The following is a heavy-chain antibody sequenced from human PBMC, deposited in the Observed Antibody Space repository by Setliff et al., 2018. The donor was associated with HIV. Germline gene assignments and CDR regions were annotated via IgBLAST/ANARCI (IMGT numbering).Heavy chain of an antibody. Sequence: GGSLRLSCAASGFTLSSYAMTWVRQAPGKGLEWVSAISGGGDRTYHADSVRGRFTISRDNSKNSLYLQMNSLRAEDTAVYYCAKTYYYDSSGYYYFDSWGQGTLVTAPQ. D-gene: IGHD3-22*01. CDR2: ISGGGDRT. CDR3: AKTYYYDSSGYYYFDS. J-gene: IGHJ4*02. CDR1: GFTLSSYA. V-gene: IGHV3-23*01.